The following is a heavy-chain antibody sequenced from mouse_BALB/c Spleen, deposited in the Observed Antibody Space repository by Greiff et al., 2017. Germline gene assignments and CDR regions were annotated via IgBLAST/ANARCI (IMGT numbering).Heavy chain of an antibody. Sequence: EVQLVESGGGLVQPGGSRKLSCAASGFTFSSFGMHWVRQAPEKGLEWVAYISSGSSTIYYADTVKGRFTISRDNPKNTLFLQMTSLRSEDTAMYYCARSYGSRKFAYWGQGTLVTVSA. CDR3: ARSYGSRKFAY. CDR2: ISSGSSTI. V-gene: IGHV5-17*02. D-gene: IGHD1-1*01. J-gene: IGHJ3*01. CDR1: GFTFSSFG.